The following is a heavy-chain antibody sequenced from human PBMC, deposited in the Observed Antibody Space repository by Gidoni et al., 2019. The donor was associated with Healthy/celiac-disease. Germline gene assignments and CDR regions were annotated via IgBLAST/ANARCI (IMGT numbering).Heavy chain of an antibody. CDR1: GGSISSSSYY. CDR2: IYYSGST. D-gene: IGHD3-22*01. V-gene: IGHV4-39*01. J-gene: IGHJ4*02. Sequence: QLQLQESGPGLVKPSETLSLTCTVSGGSISSSSYYWGWIRQPPGKGLEWIGSIYYSGSTYYNPSLKSRVTISVDTSKNQFSLKLSSVTAADTAVYYCARVPNPPFEDSSGYYSFDYWGQGTLVTVSS. CDR3: ARVPNPPFEDSSGYYSFDY.